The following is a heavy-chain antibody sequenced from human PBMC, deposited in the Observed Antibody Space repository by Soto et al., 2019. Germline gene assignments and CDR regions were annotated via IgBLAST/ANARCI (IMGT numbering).Heavy chain of an antibody. CDR3: ARVLRGSSYDPYYYGMDV. V-gene: IGHV1-18*04. CDR2: ISAYNGNT. D-gene: IGHD5-12*01. CDR1: GYTFTSYG. Sequence: QVQLVQSGAEVKKPGASVKVSCKASGYTFTSYGISWVRQAPGQGLEWRGWISAYNGNTNYAQKLQGRVTMTTDTSTSTAYMGLRSLRSDDTAVYYCARVLRGSSYDPYYYGMDVWGQGTTVTVSS. J-gene: IGHJ6*02.